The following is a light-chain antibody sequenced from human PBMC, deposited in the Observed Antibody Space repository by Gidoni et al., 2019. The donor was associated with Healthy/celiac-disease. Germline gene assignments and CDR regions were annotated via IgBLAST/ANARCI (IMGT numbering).Light chain of an antibody. Sequence: EIVMTQSPATLSVSPGERDTLSCRASQSVSSNLAWYQQKPGQAPRLLIYGASTRATGIPARFSGSGSGTEFTLTISGLQSEDFAVYYCQQYNNWPPWTFGQGTKVEIK. V-gene: IGKV3-15*01. CDR2: GAS. J-gene: IGKJ1*01. CDR3: QQYNNWPPWT. CDR1: QSVSSN.